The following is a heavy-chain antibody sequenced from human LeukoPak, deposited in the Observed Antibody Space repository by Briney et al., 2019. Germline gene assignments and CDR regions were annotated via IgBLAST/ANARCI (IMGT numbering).Heavy chain of an antibody. CDR2: VRSGGST. Sequence: PGGSLRLSCEASGFTFNSAWMSWVRRAPGKGLEWVARVRSGGSTDYAATAKGRFSILRDDSRNTVTLQMNSLTTEDTAVFYCAADVPENGAQTDYWGQGTRVTVSS. V-gene: IGHV3-15*01. J-gene: IGHJ4*02. D-gene: IGHD2-8*01. CDR3: AADVPENGAQTDY. CDR1: GFTFNSAW.